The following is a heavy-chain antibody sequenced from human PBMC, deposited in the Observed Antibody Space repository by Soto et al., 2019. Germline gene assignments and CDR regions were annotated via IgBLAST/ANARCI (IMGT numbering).Heavy chain of an antibody. V-gene: IGHV4-4*07. CDR2: IYASGRT. D-gene: IGHD2-15*01. CDR3: ARHRGYCSGGSCYATYYYYGMDV. CDR1: GVSITPYF. J-gene: IGHJ6*02. Sequence: SETLSLTCTVSGVSITPYFWSWIRQPAGEAPEWLGHIYASGRTTYNPSLKSRVTMFVSQTQVSLRLTSVTAADTAVYYCARHRGYCSGGSCYATYYYYGMDVWGQGTTVTVSS.